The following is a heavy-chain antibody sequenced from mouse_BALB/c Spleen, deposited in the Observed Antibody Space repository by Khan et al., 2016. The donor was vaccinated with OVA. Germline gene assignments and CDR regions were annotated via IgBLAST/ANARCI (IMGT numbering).Heavy chain of an antibody. J-gene: IGHJ3*01. CDR2: IHYSGST. Sequence: EVQLQESGPDLVKPSQSLSLTCTVTNYSITSGYNWHWIRQFPGNKLEWMGYIHYSGSTNYIPSLKSRISITRDISKNQFFLQLHSVTAEDTATYYCAGGVPTYWGQGTLVTVSA. CDR1: NYSITSGYN. CDR3: AGGVPTY. V-gene: IGHV3-1*02.